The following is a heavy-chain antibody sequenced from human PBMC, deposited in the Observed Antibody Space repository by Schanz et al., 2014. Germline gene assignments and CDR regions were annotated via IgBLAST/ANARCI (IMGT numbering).Heavy chain of an antibody. CDR3: AKDDTQVNGMDV. CDR1: GFTFSGYG. CDR2: ISYDGRHK. Sequence: VESGGGVVQPGRSLRLSCATSGFTFSGYGMHWVRQAPGKGLEWVAIISYDGRHKNYADSVKGRFTISRDNSKNTLHLQMNSLRVEDTAVYYCAKDDTQVNGMDVWGQGTMVTVSS. V-gene: IGHV3-30*18. J-gene: IGHJ6*02.